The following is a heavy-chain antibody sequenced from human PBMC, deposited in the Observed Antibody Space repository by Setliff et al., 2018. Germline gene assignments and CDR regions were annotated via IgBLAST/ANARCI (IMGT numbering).Heavy chain of an antibody. Sequence: PGESLKISCAASGFTFTNYWMNWVRQAPGKGLEWVATINQDGSGKYYVDSVKGRFTISRDNAKNSLYLQMNSPRAEDTAVYYCATYKRSSSFEYWGQGSLVTVSS. CDR1: GFTFTNYW. D-gene: IGHD6-6*01. CDR2: INQDGSGK. V-gene: IGHV3-7*03. CDR3: ATYKRSSSFEY. J-gene: IGHJ4*02.